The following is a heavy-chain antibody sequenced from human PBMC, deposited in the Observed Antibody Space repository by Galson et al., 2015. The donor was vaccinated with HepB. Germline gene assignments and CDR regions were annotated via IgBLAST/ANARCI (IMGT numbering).Heavy chain of an antibody. CDR1: GFTFSSYA. D-gene: IGHD3-16*02. V-gene: IGHV3-23*01. Sequence: LRLSCAASGFTFSSYAMTWVRQAPGKGLEWVSTISGSGASIYYADSVKGRFTISRDKSKNTLHLQMNSLTAEDTAVYYCAKGGDYVWGGYRFSPSYYFDYWGQGTLVTVSS. J-gene: IGHJ4*02. CDR3: AKGGDYVWGGYRFSPSYYFDY. CDR2: ISGSGASI.